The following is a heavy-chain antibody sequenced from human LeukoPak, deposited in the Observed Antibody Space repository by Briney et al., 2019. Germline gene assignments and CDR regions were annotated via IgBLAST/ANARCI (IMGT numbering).Heavy chain of an antibody. Sequence: GGSLRLSCAASGFTFSSYTMHWVRQAPGRGLEGVAVMSYDGGDKYYAESVKGRFTISRDNSRTTVYLQMNSLRAEDTAVYYCARGSRWLQLGPFDYWGQGTLVTVSS. D-gene: IGHD5-24*01. V-gene: IGHV3-30*01. CDR2: MSYDGGDK. J-gene: IGHJ4*02. CDR1: GFTFSSYT. CDR3: ARGSRWLQLGPFDY.